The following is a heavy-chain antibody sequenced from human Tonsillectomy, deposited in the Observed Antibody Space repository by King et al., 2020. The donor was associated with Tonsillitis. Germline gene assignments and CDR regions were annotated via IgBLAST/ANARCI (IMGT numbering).Heavy chain of an antibody. D-gene: IGHD1-26*01. J-gene: IGHJ4*02. Sequence: VQLVESGAEVKKPGASVKVSCKASGYTFIGFYMHWMRQAPGQGLEWMGWINPNSGGTNLAQRFQGRVTMTRDTSITTAYMDLSGLTSDDTAVYYCATVPGRGTYLPIHYWGQGTLVTVSA. CDR3: ATVPGRGTYLPIHY. V-gene: IGHV1-2*02. CDR1: GYTFIGFY. CDR2: INPNSGGT.